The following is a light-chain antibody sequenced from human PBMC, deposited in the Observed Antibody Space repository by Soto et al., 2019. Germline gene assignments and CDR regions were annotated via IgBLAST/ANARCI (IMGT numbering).Light chain of an antibody. Sequence: EIVLTQSPGTLSLSPGERATLSCRASRFLSSSYVVWYQQKPGQAHRLLIYAASRRATGIPDRFSGRGSATEYTLTLARLEPEDSSVYYCQQQGTFGQGTKVVIK. CDR2: AAS. CDR3: QQQGT. J-gene: IGKJ2*01. V-gene: IGKV3-20*01. CDR1: RFLSSSY.